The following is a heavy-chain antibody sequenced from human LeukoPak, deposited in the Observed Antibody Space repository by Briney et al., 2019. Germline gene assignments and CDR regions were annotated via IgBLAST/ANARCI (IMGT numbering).Heavy chain of an antibody. V-gene: IGHV1-46*01. CDR2: INPSGDTT. Sequence: ASVKVSCKASGYTFTNYYLHWVRQAPGQGLEWMGIINPSGDTTTYAQKFQGRVTMTRDTSTSTVYMELSSVRSEDTAVYYCARGPRFGELLWHWFDPWGQGTLVTVSS. J-gene: IGHJ5*02. D-gene: IGHD3-10*01. CDR3: ARGPRFGELLWHWFDP. CDR1: GYTFTNYY.